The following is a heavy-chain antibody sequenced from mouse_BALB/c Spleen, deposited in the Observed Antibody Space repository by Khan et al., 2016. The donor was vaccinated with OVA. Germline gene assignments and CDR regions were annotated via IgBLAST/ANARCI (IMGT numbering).Heavy chain of an antibody. CDR3: ARIKKIGATYFDY. D-gene: IGHD1-1*01. Sequence: QVQLKQSGAELVKAGASVKMSCKASGYTFTSYWMHWVKQRLGQGLEWFAETNPTNGRTYYNEKFKSKATLTVDKSSSTAYMLLSGPTFEDSAVYYCARIKKIGATYFDYWRHGTTRTFSS. CDR1: GYTFTSYW. J-gene: IGHJ2*01. CDR2: TNPTNGRT. V-gene: IGHV1S81*02.